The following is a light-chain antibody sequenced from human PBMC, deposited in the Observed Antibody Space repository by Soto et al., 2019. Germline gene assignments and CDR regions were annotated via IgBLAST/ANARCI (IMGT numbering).Light chain of an antibody. V-gene: IGKV1-6*01. CDR1: QGIRSA. Sequence: AIQVTQSPSSLSASVGDRVTITCRTSQGIRSALGWYQQKPGKVPKLLIYAASTLQSGVPSRFSGSGSGRDFTLSISSLQAEDVAVYYCQQFYSSPLTFGGGTKVDIK. J-gene: IGKJ4*01. CDR3: QQFYSSPLT. CDR2: AAS.